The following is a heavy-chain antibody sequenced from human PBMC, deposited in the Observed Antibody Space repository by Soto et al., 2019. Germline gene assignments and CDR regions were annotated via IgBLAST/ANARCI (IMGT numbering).Heavy chain of an antibody. Sequence: GGSLRLSCAASGFTVSSNYMSWVRQAPGKGLEWVSVIYSGGSTYYADSVKGRFTISRHNSKNTLYLQMNSLRAEDTAVYYCARDSALEYSSSSDVGVYYYYYMDVWGKGTTVTGSS. J-gene: IGHJ6*03. CDR1: GFTVSSNY. D-gene: IGHD6-6*01. CDR2: IYSGGST. CDR3: ARDSALEYSSSSDVGVYYYYYMDV. V-gene: IGHV3-53*04.